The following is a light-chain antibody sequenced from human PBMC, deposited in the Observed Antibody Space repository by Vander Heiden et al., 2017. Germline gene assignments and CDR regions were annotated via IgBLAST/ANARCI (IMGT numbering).Light chain of an antibody. V-gene: IGKV1-39*01. CDR1: QSISSY. J-gene: IGKJ1*01. CDR3: QQSYSARWT. Sequence: DIQMTQYPSSLSASVGDRVTITCRASQSISSYLNWYQHKPGKAPKLLIYAASSLQSGVPSRFSGSGSGTDFTLTISSVEAEDFATYYCQQSYSARWTFGQGTKVEIK. CDR2: AAS.